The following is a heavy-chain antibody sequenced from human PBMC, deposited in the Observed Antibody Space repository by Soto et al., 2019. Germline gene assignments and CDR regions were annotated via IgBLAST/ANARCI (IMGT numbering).Heavy chain of an antibody. CDR1: VFTCSSYG. D-gene: IGHD6-13*01. CDR3: ARDRGDSSSGVFDY. Sequence: WWSLRLSCSASVFTCSSYGMHWFRQAPGKGLEWVAVIWYDGSNKYYAHSVKGRFTISRDKSKNTLYLQMNSVRAEDTAVYYCARDRGDSSSGVFDYWGQGTLVTVSS. V-gene: IGHV3-33*01. CDR2: IWYDGSNK. J-gene: IGHJ4*02.